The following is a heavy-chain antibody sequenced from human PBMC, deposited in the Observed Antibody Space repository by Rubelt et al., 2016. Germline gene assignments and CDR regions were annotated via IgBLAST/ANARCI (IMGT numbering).Heavy chain of an antibody. V-gene: IGHV1/OR15-4*01. CDR3: ASSGSRDGYKWIVSYGMDV. CDR2: INTGNGNT. J-gene: IGHJ6*02. D-gene: IGHD5-24*01. Sequence: LEWLGYINTGNGNTRYSQKFQGRVTMTRDTSTSTVYMELSSLRSEDTAVYYCASSGSRDGYKWIVSYGMDVWGQGTTVTVSS.